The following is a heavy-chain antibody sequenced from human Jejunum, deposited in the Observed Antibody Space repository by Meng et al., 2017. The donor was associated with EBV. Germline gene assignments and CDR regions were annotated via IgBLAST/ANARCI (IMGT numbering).Heavy chain of an antibody. Sequence: QITCKGSAPTLGKPPQTLTLTRTFSGFSLGTSGVGVAWFRQPPGKALEWLALTYWDADKRYNPSLRDRLSITKDTSKNQVVLTMTNMDPVDTATYFCAHRGYNFAFDYWGQGALVTVSS. CDR1: GFSLGTSGVG. J-gene: IGHJ4*02. D-gene: IGHD5-24*01. CDR3: AHRGYNFAFDY. CDR2: TYWDADK. V-gene: IGHV2-5*02.